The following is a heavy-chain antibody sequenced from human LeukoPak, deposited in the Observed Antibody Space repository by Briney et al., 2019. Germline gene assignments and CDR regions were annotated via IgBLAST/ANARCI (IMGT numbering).Heavy chain of an antibody. V-gene: IGHV4-34*01. CDR3: ARGRATYDFWSGQKIDY. J-gene: IGHJ4*02. CDR1: GGPFSGYY. CDR2: INHSGST. D-gene: IGHD3-3*01. Sequence: SETLSLTCAVYGGPFSGYYWSWIRQPPGKGLEWIGEINHSGSTNYNLSLKSRVTISVDTSKNQFSLKLSSVTAADTAVYYCARGRATYDFWSGQKIDYWGQGTLVTVSS.